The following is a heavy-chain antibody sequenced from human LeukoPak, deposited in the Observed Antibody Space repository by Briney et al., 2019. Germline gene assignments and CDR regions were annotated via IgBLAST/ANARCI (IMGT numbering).Heavy chain of an antibody. J-gene: IGHJ4*02. CDR2: ISGSGGNT. CDR1: GFTFSSYA. CDR3: AKQIAAAVRSDY. D-gene: IGHD6-13*01. Sequence: GSLRLSCAASGFTFSSYAMSWVRQAPGKGLEWVSAISGSGGNTYYADSVKGRFTISRDNSKNTLYLQMNSLRAEDTAVYYCAKQIAAAVRSDYWGQGTLVTVSS. V-gene: IGHV3-23*01.